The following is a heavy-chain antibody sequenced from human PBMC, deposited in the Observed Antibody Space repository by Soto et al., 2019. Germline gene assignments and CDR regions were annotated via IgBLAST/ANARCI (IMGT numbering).Heavy chain of an antibody. CDR1: GGSISSSSYY. CDR3: ARHGTSYCSSASCYAGDYYYYMDV. V-gene: IGHV4-39*01. J-gene: IGHJ6*03. Sequence: SETLSLTCTVSGGSISSSSYYWGWIRQPPGKGLEWLGSIYYSGSTYYNPSLKSRVTISLDTSKNQFSLKLNSVTAADTAVLYCARHGTSYCSSASCYAGDYYYYMDVWGKGTTVT. CDR2: IYYSGST. D-gene: IGHD2-2*01.